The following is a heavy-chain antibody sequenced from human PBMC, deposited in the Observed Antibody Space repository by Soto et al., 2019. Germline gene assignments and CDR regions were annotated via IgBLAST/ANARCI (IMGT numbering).Heavy chain of an antibody. V-gene: IGHV1-58*02. CDR3: ARERNGTPDY. J-gene: IGHJ4*02. D-gene: IGHD1-1*01. Sequence: SVKVSCKASGFTFTYSAIEWVRQARGQSLEWIGWIVVGSGTTNFAPKFQERVTITWDMSTSTSYMEMSSLRSEDTAVYYCARERNGTPDYWGQGTLVTVSS. CDR1: GFTFTYSA. CDR2: IVVGSGTT.